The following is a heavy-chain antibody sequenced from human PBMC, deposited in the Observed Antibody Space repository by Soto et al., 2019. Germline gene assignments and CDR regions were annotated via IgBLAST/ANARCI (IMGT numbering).Heavy chain of an antibody. V-gene: IGHV4-30-4*01. Sequence: SETLSLTCTVSGGSTSSDNYWSWIRQPPGKGLEWIGRIYYSGNTDYNPSLKSRLAISIDTSKNQFSLKLSSVTAADTAVYFCAREGGESSDGLYYFDSWGQGSLVTVSS. CDR1: GGSTSSDNY. D-gene: IGHD3-16*01. CDR3: AREGGESSDGLYYFDS. CDR2: IYYSGNT. J-gene: IGHJ4*02.